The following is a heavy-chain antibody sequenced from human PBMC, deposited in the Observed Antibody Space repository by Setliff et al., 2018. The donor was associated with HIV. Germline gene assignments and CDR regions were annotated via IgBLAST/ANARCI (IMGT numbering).Heavy chain of an antibody. CDR1: GYIFSSYT. CDR2: INTANYKT. D-gene: IGHD5-18*01. CDR3: AKEGDRYGLDLDY. J-gene: IGHJ4*02. Sequence: ASVKVSCKASGYIFSSYTMHWVRQAPGQRLEWMGWINTANYKTKYSQKFRGRVTITRDTSASTAYMELSSLRSEDTAVYYCAKEGDRYGLDLDYWGQGTLVTVSS. V-gene: IGHV1-3*04.